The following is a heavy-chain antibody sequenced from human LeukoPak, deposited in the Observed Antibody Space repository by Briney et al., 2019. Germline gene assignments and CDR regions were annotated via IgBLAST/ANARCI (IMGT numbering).Heavy chain of an antibody. J-gene: IGHJ6*02. CDR1: GFTFSDYY. D-gene: IGHD2-21*02. CDR3: ARRMAPYCGGDCYPSSYYGMDV. Sequence: PGGALRLSYAAAGFTFSDYYMSWSRRAPGKGVGWGSYINSSGSNIYYADSVKGRFTISRDNAKNSLYLQMNSLRAEDTAVYYCARRMAPYCGGDCYPSSYYGMDVWGQGTTVTVSS. CDR2: INSSGSNI. V-gene: IGHV3-11*01.